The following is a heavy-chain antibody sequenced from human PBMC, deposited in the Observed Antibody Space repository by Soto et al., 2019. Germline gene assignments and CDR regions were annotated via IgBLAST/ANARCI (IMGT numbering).Heavy chain of an antibody. CDR1: GFTFSNYE. CDR2: ISNNGAHT. J-gene: IGHJ6*03. Sequence: EAQLVESGGGLVQPGGSLRLSCAASGFTFSNYEMHWVRQAPGKGLEYVSGISNNGAHTDYAKSVKGRFTISRDNSESSLYLKMGSLSAEDMALYYCARRGYGCRWPKVYMEVWGTGSTVTVCS. CDR3: ARRGYGCRWPKVYMEV. D-gene: IGHD2-15*01. V-gene: IGHV3-64*01.